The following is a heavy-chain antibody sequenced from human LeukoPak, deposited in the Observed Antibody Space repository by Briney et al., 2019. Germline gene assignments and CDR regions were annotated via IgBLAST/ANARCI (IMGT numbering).Heavy chain of an antibody. V-gene: IGHV4-34*01. Sequence: PSETLSLTCAVYGGSFSGYYWSWIRQPPGKGLEWIGEINHSGSTNYNPSLKSRVTISVDTSKNQFSLKLSSVTAADTAVYYCARPDRRFGREFDPWGQGTLVTVSS. D-gene: IGHD1-14*01. J-gene: IGHJ5*02. CDR1: GGSFSGYY. CDR2: INHSGST. CDR3: ARPDRRFGREFDP.